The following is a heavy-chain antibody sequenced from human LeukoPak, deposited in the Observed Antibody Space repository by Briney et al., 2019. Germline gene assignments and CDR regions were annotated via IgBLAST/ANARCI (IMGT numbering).Heavy chain of an antibody. CDR3: VRDYFCSGGTCDDFFDP. CDR2: ISTYDHDT. CDR1: GYTFTNYG. Sequence: ASVKVSCKASGYTFTNYGISWARQAPGQGLEWMAWISTYDHDTNYAQKFRGRVTMTTDTSTSTAYMELRSLGSDDTAVYYCVRDYFCSGGTCDDFFDPWGQGTLVTVSS. V-gene: IGHV1-18*01. J-gene: IGHJ5*02. D-gene: IGHD2-15*01.